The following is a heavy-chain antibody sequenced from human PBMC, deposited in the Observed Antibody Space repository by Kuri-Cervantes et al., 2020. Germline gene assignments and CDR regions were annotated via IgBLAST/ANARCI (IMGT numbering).Heavy chain of an antibody. Sequence: GGSLRLSCAASGFTFSSYSMNWVRQAPGKGLEWVSSISSSSSYIYYADSVKGRFTISRDNAKNSLYLQMNSQRAEDTAVYYCARDFPPHYSSSVPDAFDIWGQGTMVTVSS. D-gene: IGHD6-6*01. CDR2: ISSSSSYI. J-gene: IGHJ3*02. CDR3: ARDFPPHYSSSVPDAFDI. V-gene: IGHV3-21*01. CDR1: GFTFSSYS.